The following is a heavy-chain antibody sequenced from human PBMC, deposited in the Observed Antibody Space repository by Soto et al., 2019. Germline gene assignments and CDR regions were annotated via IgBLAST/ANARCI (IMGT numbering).Heavy chain of an antibody. Sequence: VSGKASSYTFTTYDISGVGQAGSRGLEWMGWISAYNGNTNYAQKLQGRVTMTTDTSTSTAYMELRSLRSDDTAVYYCARVFCGGDCYEGNWFDPWGQGTLVTVSS. CDR2: ISAYNGNT. J-gene: IGHJ5*02. D-gene: IGHD2-21*02. V-gene: IGHV1-18*01. CDR3: ARVFCGGDCYEGNWFDP. CDR1: SYTFTTYD.